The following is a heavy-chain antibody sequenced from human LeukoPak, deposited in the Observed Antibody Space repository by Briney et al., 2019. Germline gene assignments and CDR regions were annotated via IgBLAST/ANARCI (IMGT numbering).Heavy chain of an antibody. CDR3: AKEHPYYYYYMDV. CDR1: GFTFSSYS. V-gene: IGHV3-21*01. Sequence: GGSLRLSCAASGFTFSSYSMNWVRQAPGKGLEWVSSISSSSSYIYYADSVKGRFTISRDNSKNTLYLQMNSLRAEDTAVYYCAKEHPYYYYYMDVWGKGTTVTISS. CDR2: ISSSSSYI. J-gene: IGHJ6*03.